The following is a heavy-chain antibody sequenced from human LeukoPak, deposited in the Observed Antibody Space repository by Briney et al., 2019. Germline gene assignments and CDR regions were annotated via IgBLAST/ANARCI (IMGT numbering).Heavy chain of an antibody. CDR1: GGTFSSYA. CDR2: IIPIFATT. J-gene: IGHJ5*02. Sequence: ASVKVSCKASGGTFSSYAISWVRQAPGQGLEWMGRIIPIFATTNYAQKLQGRVTITTDESTSTAYVELTSLQSEDTAVYYCASEENWFDPWGQGTLVTVPS. CDR3: ASEENWFDP. V-gene: IGHV1-69*05.